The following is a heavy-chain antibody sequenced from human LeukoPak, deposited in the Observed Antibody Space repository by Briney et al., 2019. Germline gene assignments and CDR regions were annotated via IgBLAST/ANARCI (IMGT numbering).Heavy chain of an antibody. CDR1: GFTLSGYA. CDR2: ISSSGGST. J-gene: IGHJ4*02. V-gene: IGHV3-64D*06. D-gene: IGHD2-21*02. Sequence: PGGSLRLSCSASGFTLSGYAMHWVRQAPGKGLEYVSGISSSGGSTYYADSVRGRFTISRDNSKNTLYLQMSSLRAEDTAVYYCAAGKLYCGGDCYPFDFWGQGTLVTVSS. CDR3: AAGKLYCGGDCYPFDF.